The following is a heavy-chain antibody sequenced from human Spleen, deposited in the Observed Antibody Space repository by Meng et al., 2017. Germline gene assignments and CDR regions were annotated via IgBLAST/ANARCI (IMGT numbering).Heavy chain of an antibody. D-gene: IGHD2-2*01. J-gene: IGHJ4*02. Sequence: QVHRVQLGSGLKKPGASVKVSCKASGYTFTNYAVNWVRQAPGQGLEWMGWINTKTGNPTYAQGFTGRFVFSLDTSVSTAYLQISSLKAEDTAVYYCAKELDRSSTPRPVDYWGQGTLVTVSS. CDR3: AKELDRSSTPRPVDY. V-gene: IGHV7-4-1*02. CDR2: INTKTGNP. CDR1: GYTFTNYA.